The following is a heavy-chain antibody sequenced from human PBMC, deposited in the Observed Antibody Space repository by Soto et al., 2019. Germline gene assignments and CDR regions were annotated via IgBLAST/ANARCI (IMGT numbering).Heavy chain of an antibody. D-gene: IGHD5-12*01. CDR2: INHSGST. CDR1: GGSFSGYY. J-gene: IGHJ3*02. V-gene: IGHV4-34*01. CDR3: ARGWHDAFDI. Sequence: QVQLQQWGAGLLKPSETLSLTCAVYGGSFSGYYWSWIRQPPGKGLEWIGEINHSGSTNYNPSLKSRVTISVDTSKNQFSLKLSSVTAADTAVYYCARGWHDAFDIWGQGTMVTVSS.